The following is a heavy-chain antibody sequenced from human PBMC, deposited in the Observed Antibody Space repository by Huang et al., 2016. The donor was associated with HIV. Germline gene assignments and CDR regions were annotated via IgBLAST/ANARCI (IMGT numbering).Heavy chain of an antibody. CDR2: IYYSGSP. V-gene: IGHV4-30-4*08. J-gene: IGHJ4*02. Sequence: QVQLQESGPGLVKPSQTLSLTCTVSGDSIGSGGHYWCWIRQPPGKGLEWIGFIYYSGSPYHNPSLKSRVTISVDTSKNQFSLKLSSVTAADTAVYFCSRALYYHGSGSYSDYWGRGTLVTVSS. CDR1: GDSIGSGGHY. CDR3: SRALYYHGSGSYSDY. D-gene: IGHD3-10*01.